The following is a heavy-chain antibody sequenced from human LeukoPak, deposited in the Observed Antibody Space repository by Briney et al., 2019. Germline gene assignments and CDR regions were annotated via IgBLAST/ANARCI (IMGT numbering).Heavy chain of an antibody. D-gene: IGHD2-2*01. V-gene: IGHV4-59*01. CDR1: GGSISSYY. Sequence: SETLSLTCTVSGGSISSYYWSWIRQPPGKGLEWIGYIYYGGSTNYNPSLKSRGTISVDTSKNQFSLKLSSVTAADTAVYYCARERGYCSSTSCPNWFDPWGQGTLVTVSS. CDR2: IYYGGST. J-gene: IGHJ5*02. CDR3: ARERGYCSSTSCPNWFDP.